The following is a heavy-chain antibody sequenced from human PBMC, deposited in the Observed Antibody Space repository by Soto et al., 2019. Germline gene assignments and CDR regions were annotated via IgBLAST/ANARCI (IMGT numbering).Heavy chain of an antibody. D-gene: IGHD4-17*01. CDR1: GGSISSGGYY. CDR3: ASVLSYGDRKKIDY. J-gene: IGHJ4*02. Sequence: PSETLSLTCTVSGGSISSGGYYWSWIRQHPGKGLEWIGYIYYSGSTYYNPSLKSRVTISVDTSKNQFSLKLSSVTAADTAVYYCASVLSYGDRKKIDYWGQGTLVTVS. V-gene: IGHV4-31*03. CDR2: IYYSGST.